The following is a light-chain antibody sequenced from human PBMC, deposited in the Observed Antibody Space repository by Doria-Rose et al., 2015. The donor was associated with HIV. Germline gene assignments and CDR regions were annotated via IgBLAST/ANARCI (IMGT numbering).Light chain of an antibody. CDR2: GGS. CDR1: QSFSSTY. J-gene: IGKJ1*01. CDR3: HQYGTSWT. V-gene: IGKV3-20*01. Sequence: VLTQSPGTLSLSPGERATPSCRASQSFSSTYLAWYQQKPGQAPSLLIYGGSTRATGIPDRFSASGSGTDFTLTINRLEPEDFALYYCHQYGTSWTFGQGTKVEI.